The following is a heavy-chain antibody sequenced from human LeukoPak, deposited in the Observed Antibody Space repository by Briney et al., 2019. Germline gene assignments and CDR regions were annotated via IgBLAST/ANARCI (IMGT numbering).Heavy chain of an antibody. J-gene: IGHJ6*02. CDR3: ARGPVVPAALEDYYYYGMDV. D-gene: IGHD2-2*01. CDR2: INHSGST. V-gene: IGHV4-34*01. Sequence: SETLSLTCTVSGGSISSYYWSWIRQPPGKGLEWIGEINHSGSTNYNPSLKSRVTISVDTSKNQFSLKLSSVTAADTAVYYCARGPVVPAALEDYYYYGMDVWGQGTTVTVSS. CDR1: GGSISSYY.